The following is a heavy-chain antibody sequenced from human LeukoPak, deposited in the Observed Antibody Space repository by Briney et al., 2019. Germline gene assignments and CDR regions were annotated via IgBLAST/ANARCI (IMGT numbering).Heavy chain of an antibody. D-gene: IGHD5-24*01. Sequence: PGGSLRLSCAASGFTFRSYGMHWVRQAPGKGLEWVAVIWYDGSNKYYADSVKGRFTISRDNAKNTVYLQMNSLKPEDTAVYYCAKQMAVDYFDYWGQGTLVTVSS. CDR3: AKQMAVDYFDY. CDR1: GFTFRSYG. J-gene: IGHJ4*02. V-gene: IGHV3-30*02. CDR2: IWYDGSNK.